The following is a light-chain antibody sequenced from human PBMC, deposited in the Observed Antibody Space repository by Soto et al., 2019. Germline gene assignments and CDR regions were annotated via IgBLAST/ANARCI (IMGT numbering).Light chain of an antibody. CDR2: TNT. Sequence: QSALTQPPSASGTPGQRVTISCSGSSSNVGGNPVNWYQHVPTTAPKLLIYTNTQRPSGVPDRFSGSKSGTSASLAISGLQSEDEADYYCASWDDSLNGPVFGTGTKVTVL. CDR3: ASWDDSLNGPV. J-gene: IGLJ1*01. CDR1: SSNVGGNP. V-gene: IGLV1-44*01.